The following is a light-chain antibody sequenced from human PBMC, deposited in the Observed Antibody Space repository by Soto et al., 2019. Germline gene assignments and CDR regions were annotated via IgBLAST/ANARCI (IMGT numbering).Light chain of an antibody. V-gene: IGKV3-20*01. J-gene: IGKJ2*01. CDR3: QHYGSSPPFT. CDR1: QSVITSY. CDR2: GAS. Sequence: ETVLTQSPGTLSLSPGDRATLSCRASQSVITSYLAWYQQKPGQAPKLLIYGASSRATGIPDRFSGSGSGTDFTLTISRLEPEDFAVYYCQHYGSSPPFTFGQGTKLEIK.